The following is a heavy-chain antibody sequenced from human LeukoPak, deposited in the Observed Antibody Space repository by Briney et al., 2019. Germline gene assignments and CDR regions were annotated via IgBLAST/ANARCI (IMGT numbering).Heavy chain of an antibody. Sequence: ASVKVSCKASGYTFTGYYMHWVRQAPGQGLEWMGWINPNSGGTNYAQKFQGRVTMTRDTSISTAYMELSRLRSDDTAVYYCARVGDSSSLDKYYYYYYMDVWGKGTTVTVSS. CDR3: ARVGDSSSLDKYYYYYYMDV. CDR2: INPNSGGT. D-gene: IGHD6-6*01. V-gene: IGHV1-2*02. CDR1: GYTFTGYY. J-gene: IGHJ6*03.